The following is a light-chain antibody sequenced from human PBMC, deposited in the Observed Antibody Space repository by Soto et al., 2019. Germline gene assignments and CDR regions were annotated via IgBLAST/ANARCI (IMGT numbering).Light chain of an antibody. J-gene: IGKJ5*01. CDR3: MQALQPASIS. V-gene: IGKV2-28*01. CDR1: QSLLHSNGYNF. Sequence: DIVMTQSPLSLPVTPGEPASISCRSSQSLLHSNGYNFLDWYLQKPGQSPQLLHYLGSYRASRVPARFRGSGSGTDCTLTISRVEAEAVGVHHCMQALQPASISFGQGTRLEIK. CDR2: LGS.